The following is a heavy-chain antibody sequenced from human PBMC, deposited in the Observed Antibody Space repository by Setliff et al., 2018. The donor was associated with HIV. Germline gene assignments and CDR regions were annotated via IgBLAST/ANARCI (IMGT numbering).Heavy chain of an antibody. CDR2: IFYSGIT. D-gene: IGHD3-3*01. CDR3: ARSKTFYDFWGGYYTHGAFKI. J-gene: IGHJ3*02. Sequence: NPSETLSLTCTVSSGSITSRTYYWGWIRQPPGKGLEWIGSIFYSGITYYNPSPKSRVSISVDTSKNQFSLNLTSVTAADTAVYYCARSKTFYDFWGGYYTHGAFKIWGLGTMVTVSS. V-gene: IGHV4-39*01. CDR1: SGSITSRTYY.